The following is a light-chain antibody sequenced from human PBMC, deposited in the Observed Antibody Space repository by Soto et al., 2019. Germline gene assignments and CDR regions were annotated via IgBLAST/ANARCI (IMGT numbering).Light chain of an antibody. CDR2: GAS. CDR1: ERLSSVY. CDR3: QQYRTSPPMYT. Sequence: EIVLTQSPGTLSLSPGERATLSCRASERLSSVYLAWYQQRPGQPPRLLIYGASNRATGIPDRFSGSGSGTDFTLTISRLEPEDFAVYYCQQYRTSPPMYTFGQGTKLEIK. V-gene: IGKV3-20*01. J-gene: IGKJ2*01.